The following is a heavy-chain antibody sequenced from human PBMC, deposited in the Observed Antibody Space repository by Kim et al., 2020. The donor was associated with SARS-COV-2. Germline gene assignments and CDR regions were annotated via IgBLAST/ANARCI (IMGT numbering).Heavy chain of an antibody. Sequence: ASVKVSCKASGYTFTSSAIIWVRQAPGQGLEWMGWISAYNGNTNYAQKLQGRVTMTTDTSTSTAYMELRSLRSDDTARYYCAREKTAACLEYWGQGTLVTVSS. CDR2: ISAYNGNT. D-gene: IGHD6-13*01. CDR1: GYTFTSSA. J-gene: IGHJ4*02. CDR3: AREKTAACLEY. V-gene: IGHV1-18*01.